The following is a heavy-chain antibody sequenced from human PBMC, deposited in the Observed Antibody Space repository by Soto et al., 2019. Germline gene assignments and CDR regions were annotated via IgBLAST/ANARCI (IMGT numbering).Heavy chain of an antibody. V-gene: IGHV1-69*04. CDR1: GGTFSSYT. Sequence: SVKVSCKASGGTFSSYTISWVRQAPGQGLEWMGRIIPILGIANYAQKFQGRVTITADKSTSTAYMELSSLRSEDTAVYYCAREGEAPPNWLDPWAQGTLVTVSS. CDR2: IIPILGIA. D-gene: IGHD3-16*01. CDR3: AREGEAPPNWLDP. J-gene: IGHJ5*02.